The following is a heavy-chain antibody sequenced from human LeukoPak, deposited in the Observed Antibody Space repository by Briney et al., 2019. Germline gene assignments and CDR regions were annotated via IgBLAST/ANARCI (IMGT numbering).Heavy chain of an antibody. D-gene: IGHD2-2*01. Sequence: SVKVSCKASGGTFSSYAISWVRQAPGQGLEWMGGIIPIFGTANYAQKFQGRVTITADESTSTAYMELSSLRSEDTAMYYCAIGPQLLLRPGDYWGQGTLVTVSS. V-gene: IGHV1-69*13. CDR2: IIPIFGTA. CDR3: AIGPQLLLRPGDY. CDR1: GGTFSSYA. J-gene: IGHJ4*02.